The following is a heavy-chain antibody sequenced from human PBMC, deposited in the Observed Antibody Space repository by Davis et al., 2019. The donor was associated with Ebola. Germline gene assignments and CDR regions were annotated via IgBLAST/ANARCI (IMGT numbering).Heavy chain of an antibody. CDR3: ARDLYSGSYFDY. CDR1: GYTFTSYA. D-gene: IGHD1-26*01. Sequence: AASVKVSCKASGYTFTSYAMHWVRQAPGQRLEWMGWINAGNGNTKYSQKFQGRVTITRDTSASTAYMELSSLRSEDAAVYYCARDLYSGSYFDYWGQGTLVTVSS. V-gene: IGHV1-3*01. CDR2: INAGNGNT. J-gene: IGHJ4*02.